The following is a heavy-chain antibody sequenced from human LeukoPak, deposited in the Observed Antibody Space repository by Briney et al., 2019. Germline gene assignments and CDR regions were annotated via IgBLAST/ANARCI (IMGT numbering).Heavy chain of an antibody. J-gene: IGHJ4*02. Sequence: ASVKVSCKASGYTFTSYDINWVRQATGQGLEWMGWMNPNSGNTGYAQKFQGRVTMTRNTSIGTAYMELSSLMSEDTAVYYCARNYYGTGDFDYWGQGTLVTVSS. V-gene: IGHV1-8*01. CDR3: ARNYYGTGDFDY. CDR1: GYTFTSYD. D-gene: IGHD3-10*01. CDR2: MNPNSGNT.